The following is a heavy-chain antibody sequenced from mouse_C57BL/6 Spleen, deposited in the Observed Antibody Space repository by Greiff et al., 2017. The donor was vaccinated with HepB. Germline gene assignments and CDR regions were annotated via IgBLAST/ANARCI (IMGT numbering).Heavy chain of an antibody. CDR1: GFTFSDYY. CDR3: ARQPYYYGSSYAMDY. Sequence: EVQVVESGEGLVQPGGSLKLSCAASGFTFSDYYMYWVRQTPEKRLEWVAYISNGGGSTYYPDTVKGRFTISRDNAKNTLYLQMSRLKSEDTAMYYCARQPYYYGSSYAMDYWGQGTSVTVSS. CDR2: ISNGGGST. J-gene: IGHJ4*01. V-gene: IGHV5-12*01. D-gene: IGHD1-1*01.